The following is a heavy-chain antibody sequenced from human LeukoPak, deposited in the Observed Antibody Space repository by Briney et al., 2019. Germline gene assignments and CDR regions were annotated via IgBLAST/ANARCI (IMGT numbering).Heavy chain of an antibody. CDR1: GFTFNTYA. V-gene: IGHV3-23*01. CDR3: AKDAGYCTNGVCYPYYFDY. CDR2: ISGSGDST. Sequence: GGSLRLSCAASGFTFNTYAMSWVRQAPGKGLEWVSAISGSGDSTFYADSVKGRFTISRDNSKNTLYLQMNSLRAEDTAVYYCAKDAGYCTNGVCYPYYFDYWGQGTLVTVSS. J-gene: IGHJ4*02. D-gene: IGHD2-8*01.